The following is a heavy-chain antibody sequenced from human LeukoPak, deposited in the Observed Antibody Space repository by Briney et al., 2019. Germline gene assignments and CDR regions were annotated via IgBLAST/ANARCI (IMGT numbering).Heavy chain of an antibody. CDR2: IYSIGNT. D-gene: IGHD3-22*01. CDR3: ARLRRDRLAFDGSGYNYFDY. CDR1: GGSINNFY. Sequence: SETLSLTCSVSGGSINNFYWSWVRQTPGKRLEWIGYIYSIGNTNYNPSLKSRVTMSVDTSTDQFSLSLDSVSAADTAVYYCARLRRDRLAFDGSGYNYFDYWGPGVLVTVSS. J-gene: IGHJ4*02. V-gene: IGHV4-4*08.